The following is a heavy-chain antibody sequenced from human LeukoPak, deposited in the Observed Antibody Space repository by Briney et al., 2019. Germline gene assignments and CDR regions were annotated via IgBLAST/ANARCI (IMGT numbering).Heavy chain of an antibody. D-gene: IGHD1-26*01. Sequence: PGRALRLSCAASGLTFSSYEMNWVRQAPGKGLEWISWITSSGSSIYYADSVKGRFTISRDNAENSLYLQMNSLRAEDTAVYYCARGLGSWFDPWGQGTLVTVSS. CDR2: ITSSGSSI. J-gene: IGHJ5*02. V-gene: IGHV3-48*03. CDR1: GLTFSSYE. CDR3: ARGLGSWFDP.